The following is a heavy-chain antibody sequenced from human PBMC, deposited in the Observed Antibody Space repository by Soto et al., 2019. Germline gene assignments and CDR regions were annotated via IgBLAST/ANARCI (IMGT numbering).Heavy chain of an antibody. CDR1: GYTFTSYA. D-gene: IGHD6-13*01. J-gene: IGHJ4*02. CDR2: INAGNGNT. Sequence: QVQLVQSGAEEKKPGASVKVSCKASGYTFTSYAMHWVRQAPGQRLEWMGWINAGNGNTKYSQKFQGRVTITRDTSASTPYMELSSLRSEDTAVYYCARDKPRAAAGTLDYWGQGTLVTVSS. V-gene: IGHV1-3*05. CDR3: ARDKPRAAAGTLDY.